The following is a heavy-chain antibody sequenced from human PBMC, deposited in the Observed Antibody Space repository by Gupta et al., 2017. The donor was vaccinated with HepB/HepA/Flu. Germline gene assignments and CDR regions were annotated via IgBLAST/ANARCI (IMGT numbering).Heavy chain of an antibody. V-gene: IGHV3-30*18. D-gene: IGHD5-18*01. Sequence: GGVVQPGRSLRLSCAASGFTFSNYGMHWVRQAPGKGLEWVAVISNDGGNKYYVDSVKGRFTISRDISKNTRYLQMNSLRAEDTAVYYCAKDLDTAMVKDWYFDLGGRGTLVTVSS. CDR1: GFTFSNYG. CDR2: ISNDGGNK. CDR3: AKDLDTAMVKDWYFDL. J-gene: IGHJ2*01.